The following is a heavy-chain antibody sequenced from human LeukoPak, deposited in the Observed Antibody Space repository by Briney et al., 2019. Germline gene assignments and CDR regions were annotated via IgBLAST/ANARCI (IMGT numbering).Heavy chain of an antibody. CDR2: IKKDGSEK. J-gene: IGHJ6*04. D-gene: IGHD3-10*02. CDR1: GFTFRSYW. CDR3: AELGITMIGGV. Sequence: GGSLRLSCAASGFTFRSYWMTWVRQAPGKGLEWVANIKKDGSEKYYVDSVKGRFTISRDNAKDSLYLQMNSLRAEDTAVYYCAELGITMIGGVWGKGTTVTISS. V-gene: IGHV3-7*01.